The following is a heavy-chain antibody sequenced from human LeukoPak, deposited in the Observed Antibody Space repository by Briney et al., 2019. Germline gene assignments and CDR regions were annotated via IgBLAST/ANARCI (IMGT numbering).Heavy chain of an antibody. J-gene: IGHJ4*02. D-gene: IGHD6-19*01. CDR3: ARLGIAVAGATDY. CDR1: GGTFSSYA. CDR2: IIPILGIA. V-gene: IGHV1-69*04. Sequence: ASVKVSCKASGGTFSSYAISWVRQAPGQGPEWMGRIIPILGIANYAQKFQGRVTITADKSTSTAYMELSSLRSEDTAVYYCARLGIAVAGATDYWGQGTLVTVSS.